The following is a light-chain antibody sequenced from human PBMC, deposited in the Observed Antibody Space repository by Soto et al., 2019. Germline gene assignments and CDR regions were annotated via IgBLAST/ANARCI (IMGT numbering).Light chain of an antibody. CDR2: GAY. Sequence: EIVLTQSPGTLSLSPEERATLSCRASQSVSSSYLAWYQQKPGQAPRLLIYGAYNRATGIPDRFSGSGSGTDFTLTISRLEPEDFAVYYCQQYGSSPPTFGQGTKV. J-gene: IGKJ1*01. V-gene: IGKV3-20*01. CDR3: QQYGSSPPT. CDR1: QSVSSSY.